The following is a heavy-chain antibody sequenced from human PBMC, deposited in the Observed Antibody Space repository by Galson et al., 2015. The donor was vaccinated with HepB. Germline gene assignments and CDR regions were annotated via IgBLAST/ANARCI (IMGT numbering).Heavy chain of an antibody. J-gene: IGHJ4*02. Sequence: PALVKPTQTLTLTCTFSGFSLSTSGVGVGWTRQPPGEALEWLALIYWNDDKRYSPSLKSRLTITKDTSKNQVVLTMTNMDPVDTATYYCAHRRGGSYYSYWGQGTLVTVSS. V-gene: IGHV2-5*01. CDR1: GFSLSTSGVG. CDR2: IYWNDDK. CDR3: AHRRGGSYYSY. D-gene: IGHD1-26*01.